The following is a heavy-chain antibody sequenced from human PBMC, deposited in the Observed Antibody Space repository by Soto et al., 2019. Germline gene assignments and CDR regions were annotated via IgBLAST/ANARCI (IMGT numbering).Heavy chain of an antibody. J-gene: IGHJ3*02. D-gene: IGHD3-16*02. Sequence: GGSLRLSCAASGFTFSSYGMHWVRQAPGKGLEWVAVIWYDGSNKYYADSVKGRFTISRDNSKNTRYLQMNSLRAEDTAVYYCARGTSLGELSFSRDTVAAFDIWGQGTMVTVSS. CDR2: IWYDGSNK. V-gene: IGHV3-33*01. CDR3: ARGTSLGELSFSRDTVAAFDI. CDR1: GFTFSSYG.